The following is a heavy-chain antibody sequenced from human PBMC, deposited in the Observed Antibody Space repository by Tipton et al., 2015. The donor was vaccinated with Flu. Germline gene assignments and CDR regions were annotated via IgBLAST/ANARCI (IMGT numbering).Heavy chain of an antibody. D-gene: IGHD1-26*01. J-gene: IGHJ3*02. CDR3: ANLRGATHDAFDI. CDR1: GGSFSGYF. Sequence: TLSLTCSVYGGSFSGYFWTWIRQPPGKGLEWIGEINHSGSTHYNSSLKSRVTMSVDSSKNQFSLQLTSVTAADTAVYYCANLRGATHDAFDIWGQGTMVTVSS. CDR2: INHSGST. V-gene: IGHV4-34*01.